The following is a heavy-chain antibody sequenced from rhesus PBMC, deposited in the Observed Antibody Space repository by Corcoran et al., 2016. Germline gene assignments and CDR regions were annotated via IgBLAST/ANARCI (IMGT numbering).Heavy chain of an antibody. Sequence: EVQLVESGGGLAMPGGALRLSCTASGFTFSDYYMDLVRTAPGKGLEWVSRISDGGGSTWYADAVKGRLTISRENAKNTLFFQMNSLRGEDTAVYYCARVQYGVFDYWGQGVLVTVSS. CDR2: ISDGGGST. CDR1: GFTFSDYY. J-gene: IGHJ4*01. V-gene: IGHV3-178*01. CDR3: ARVQYGVFDY. D-gene: IGHD2-21*01.